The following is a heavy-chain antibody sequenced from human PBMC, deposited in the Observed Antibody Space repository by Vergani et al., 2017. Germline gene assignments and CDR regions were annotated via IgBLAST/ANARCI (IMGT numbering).Heavy chain of an antibody. V-gene: IGHV3-23*01. J-gene: IGHJ5*02. CDR3: AKDPHGDYKFKPWFDP. CDR2: ISGSGGST. CDR1: GFTFSSYA. Sequence: EVQLLESGGGLVQPGGSLRLSCAASGFTFSSYAMSWVRQAPGKGLEWVSAISGSGGSTYYADSVKGRFTISRDNSKNTLYLQMNSLRAEDTAVYYCAKDPHGDYKFKPWFDPWGQGTLVTVSS. D-gene: IGHD4-17*01.